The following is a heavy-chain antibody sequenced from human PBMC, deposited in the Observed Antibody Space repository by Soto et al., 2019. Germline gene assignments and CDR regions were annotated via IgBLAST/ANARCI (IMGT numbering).Heavy chain of an antibody. V-gene: IGHV4-59*08. CDR2: IYYSGST. CDR1: GGSISSYY. CDR3: ARLGLFSVEAATWFSAYYFDY. J-gene: IGHJ4*02. D-gene: IGHD2-15*01. Sequence: SETLSLTCTVSGGSISSYYWSWIRQPPGKGLEWIGYIYYSGSTNYNPCLKSRVTISVDTSKNQFSLKLSSVTAADTAVYYCARLGLFSVEAATWFSAYYFDYWGQGTRVTVSS.